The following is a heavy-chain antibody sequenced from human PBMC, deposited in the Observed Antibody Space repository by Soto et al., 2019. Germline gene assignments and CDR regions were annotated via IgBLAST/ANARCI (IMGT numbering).Heavy chain of an antibody. CDR2: IDPSDSQT. CDR3: ARQIYDSDTGPNFQYYFDS. CDR1: GYSFAGYW. J-gene: IGHJ4*02. Sequence: RESLKISCKGSGYSFAGYWITWVRQKPGKGLEWMGRIDPSDSQTYYSPSFRGHVTISVTKSITTVFLQWSSLRASDTAMYYCARQIYDSDTGPNFQYYFDSWGQGTPVTVSS. D-gene: IGHD3-22*01. V-gene: IGHV5-10-1*01.